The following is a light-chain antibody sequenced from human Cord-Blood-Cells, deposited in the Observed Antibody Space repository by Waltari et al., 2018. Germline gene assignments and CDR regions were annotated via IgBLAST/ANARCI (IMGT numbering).Light chain of an antibody. V-gene: IGKV3-11*01. Sequence: EIVLTQSPATLSLSPGGNATLSGRASQRVSSYLAWYQQKPGQAPRLLIYDASNMATGIPARFSGSGSGTDFTLTISSLEPEDFAVYYCQQRSNWPRTFGQGTKVEIK. CDR3: QQRSNWPRT. CDR1: QRVSSY. J-gene: IGKJ1*01. CDR2: DAS.